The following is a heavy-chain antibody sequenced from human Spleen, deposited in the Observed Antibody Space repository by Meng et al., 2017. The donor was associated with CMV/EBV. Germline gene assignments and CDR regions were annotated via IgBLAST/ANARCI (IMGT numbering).Heavy chain of an antibody. CDR1: GFTFSSYA. J-gene: IGHJ4*02. D-gene: IGHD2-2*01. Sequence: GGSLRLSCAASGFTFSSYAMHWVRQAPGKGLEYVSAISSNGGSTYYADSVKGRFTISRDNSKNTLYLQMGSLRSEDTAVYYCARGPFGYCSSTSCYYSYFDYWGQGTLVTVSS. CDR3: ARGPFGYCSSTSCYYSYFDY. CDR2: ISSNGGST. V-gene: IGHV3-64*02.